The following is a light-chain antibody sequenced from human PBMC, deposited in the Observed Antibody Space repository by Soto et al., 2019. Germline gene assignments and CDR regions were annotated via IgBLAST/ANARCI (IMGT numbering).Light chain of an antibody. V-gene: IGKV3-11*01. CDR3: QQRSNWPG. Sequence: EIVLTQSPATLSLSPGERATLSCRASQSVSSYLAWYQQKPGQAPRLLIYDASNRATGIPARFSGSGSGTDFTLTIGSLAPEDFAVYYCQQRSNWPGFGGGTKVEIK. CDR2: DAS. CDR1: QSVSSY. J-gene: IGKJ4*02.